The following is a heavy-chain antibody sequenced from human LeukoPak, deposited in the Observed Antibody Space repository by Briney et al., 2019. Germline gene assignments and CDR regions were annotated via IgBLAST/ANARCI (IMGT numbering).Heavy chain of an antibody. CDR3: ARTISSSWVDY. D-gene: IGHD6-13*01. CDR2: IYYSGST. J-gene: IGHJ4*02. V-gene: IGHV4-39*01. CDR1: GGSISSSSYY. Sequence: SETLSLTCTVSGGSISSSSYYWGWIRQPPGKGLGWIGSIYYSGSTYYNPSLKSRVTISVDTSKNQFSLKLSSVTAADTAVYYCARTISSSWVDYWGQGTLVTVSS.